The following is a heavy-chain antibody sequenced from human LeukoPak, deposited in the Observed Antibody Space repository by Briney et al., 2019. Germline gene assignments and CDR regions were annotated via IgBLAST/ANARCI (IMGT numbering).Heavy chain of an antibody. J-gene: IGHJ4*02. Sequence: ASVKVSCKASGGTFSSYAISWVRQAPGQGLEWVGRIIPILGIANYARKFQGRVTITADKSTSTAYMELSSLRSEDTAVYYCARGEAGSFDYWGQGTLVTVSS. CDR3: ARGEAGSFDY. D-gene: IGHD6-25*01. CDR2: IIPILGIA. V-gene: IGHV1-69*04. CDR1: GGTFSSYA.